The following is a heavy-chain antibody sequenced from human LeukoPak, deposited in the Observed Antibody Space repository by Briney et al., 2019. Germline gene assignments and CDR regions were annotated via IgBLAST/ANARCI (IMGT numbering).Heavy chain of an antibody. J-gene: IGHJ4*02. V-gene: IGHV5-51*01. CDR1: GYSFTSYW. CDR2: NFPGDSDT. Sequence: VESLKISCKGSGYSFTSYWMGWVRQMPGKGLEWKGANFPGDSDTRYTPSFQGQDTISAHNSISTPYLHWISVRASDTPMYYCARAVRGDGYDPLDYWGQGTLVTVSS. CDR3: ARAVRGDGYDPLDY. D-gene: IGHD5-24*01.